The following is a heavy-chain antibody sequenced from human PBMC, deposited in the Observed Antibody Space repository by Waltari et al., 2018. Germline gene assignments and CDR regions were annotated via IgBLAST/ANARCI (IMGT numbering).Heavy chain of an antibody. V-gene: IGHV4-30-4*08. Sequence: QVQLQESGPGLVKPSQTLSLTCTVSGGSISSGDYYWSWIRQPPGKGLEWIGYIYYSGSTYDNPSLKSRVTISVDTSKNQFSLKLSSVTAADTAVYYCARARGLNDFWSGYPYYFDYWGQGTLVTVSS. CDR1: GGSISSGDYY. CDR3: ARARGLNDFWSGYPYYFDY. D-gene: IGHD3-3*01. J-gene: IGHJ4*02. CDR2: IYYSGST.